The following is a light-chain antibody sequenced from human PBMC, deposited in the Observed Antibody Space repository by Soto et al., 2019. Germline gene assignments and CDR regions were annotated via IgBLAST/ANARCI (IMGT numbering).Light chain of an antibody. V-gene: IGKV3-20*01. CDR3: QQYGSSPIFT. J-gene: IGKJ3*01. Sequence: EIVLTQSPGTLSLSPGERATLSCRASQSVSSSYLAWYQQKPGQAPRLLIYGASSRATGIPDRFSGRGSGTDFTLTISRLEPEDVAVYYCQQYGSSPIFTFGPGTKVDIK. CDR1: QSVSSSY. CDR2: GAS.